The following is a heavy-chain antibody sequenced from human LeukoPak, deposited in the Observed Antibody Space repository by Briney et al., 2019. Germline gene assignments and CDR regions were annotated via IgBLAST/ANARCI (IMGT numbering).Heavy chain of an antibody. CDR2: MYHSGST. Sequence: PSETLSLTCAVSGYSISSGYYWGWIRQPPGKGLEWIASMYHSGSTYYNPSLKSRVTISVDTSKNQFSLKLSSVTAAETAVYYCAKNCSSTSCYWNDAFDIWGQGTMVTVSS. V-gene: IGHV4-38-2*01. CDR1: GYSISSGYY. CDR3: AKNCSSTSCYWNDAFDI. J-gene: IGHJ3*02. D-gene: IGHD2-2*01.